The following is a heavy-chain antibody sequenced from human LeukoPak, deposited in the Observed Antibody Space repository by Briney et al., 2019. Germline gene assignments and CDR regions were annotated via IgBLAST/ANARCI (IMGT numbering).Heavy chain of an antibody. J-gene: IGHJ5*02. Sequence: SETLSLTCAVYGGSFSGYYWSWIRQPPGKGLEWIGEINHSGGTNYIPSFKSRVTISVDTSKNQFTLKLSSVTAADTAVYYCARQYSSFLNWFDPWGQGTLVTVSS. D-gene: IGHD6-19*01. CDR3: ARQYSSFLNWFDP. V-gene: IGHV4-34*01. CDR2: INHSGGT. CDR1: GGSFSGYY.